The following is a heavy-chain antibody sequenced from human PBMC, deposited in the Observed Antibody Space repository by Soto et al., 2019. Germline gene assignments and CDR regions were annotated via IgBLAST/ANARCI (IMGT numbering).Heavy chain of an antibody. CDR3: AKMTSDSYGRNYGLDV. V-gene: IGHV3-23*01. CDR1: GFTFSDYA. J-gene: IGHJ6*02. Sequence: EVQLLESGGGLVQPGGSLRLSCVASGFTFSDYAMSWVRQAPGGVLEWVSALPYNGASPYYADSVKGRFTISRDNSKKTLFLQMNSLRAEDTALYYCAKMTSDSYGRNYGLDVWGQGTTVTVSS. D-gene: IGHD5-18*01. CDR2: LPYNGASP.